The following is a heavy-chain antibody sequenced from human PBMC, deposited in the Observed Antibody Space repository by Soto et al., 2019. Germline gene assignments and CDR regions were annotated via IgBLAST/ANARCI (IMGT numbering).Heavy chain of an antibody. V-gene: IGHV1-69*02. D-gene: IGHD3-3*01. CDR2: IIPILGIA. CDR1: GGTFSSYT. Sequence: QVQLVQSGAEVKKPGSSVKVSCKASGGTFSSYTISWVRQAPGQGLEWMGRIIPILGIANYAQKFQGRVTITADKSTSTAYMELSSLRSEDTAVYYCAGAWGYDDWSDDYWGQGTLVTVSS. J-gene: IGHJ4*02. CDR3: AGAWGYDDWSDDY.